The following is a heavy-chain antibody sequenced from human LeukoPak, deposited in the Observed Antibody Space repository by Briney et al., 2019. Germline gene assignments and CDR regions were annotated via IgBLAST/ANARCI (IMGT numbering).Heavy chain of an antibody. D-gene: IGHD4-17*01. CDR1: GGSISSYY. CDR2: IYYSGST. V-gene: IGHV4-59*01. CDR3: ARDYGESQGGAFDI. J-gene: IGHJ3*02. Sequence: SETLSLTCTVSGGSISSYYWSWIRQPPGKGLEWIGYIYYSGSTNYNPSLKSRVTISVDTSKNQFSLKLSSVTAADTAVYYCARDYGESQGGAFDIWGQGTMVTVS.